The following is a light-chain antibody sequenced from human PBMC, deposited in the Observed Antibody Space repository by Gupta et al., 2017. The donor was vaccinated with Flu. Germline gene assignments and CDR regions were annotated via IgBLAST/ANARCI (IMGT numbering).Light chain of an antibody. Sequence: GDALPNQYVFWYQQKSGQPPVLIIYNDIERPSGIPERFSGSSSGTTVTLTISGLQEEDEADYYCHSADSSGTYQVFGTGTKVTVL. CDR1: ALPNQY. CDR2: NDI. V-gene: IGLV3-25*03. CDR3: HSADSSGTYQV. J-gene: IGLJ1*01.